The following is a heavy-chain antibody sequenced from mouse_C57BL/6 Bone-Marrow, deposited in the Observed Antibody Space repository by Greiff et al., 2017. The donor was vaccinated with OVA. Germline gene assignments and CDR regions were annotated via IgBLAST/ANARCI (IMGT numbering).Heavy chain of an antibody. Sequence: VQLQQPGAELVKPGASVKLSCKATGYTFTSYWMHWVKQRPGQGLEWIGMIHTNSGSTNYNEKFKSKATLTVDKSSSTAYLHLSRLTSEDSAVYCCSRATVWYFAYWGQGTLVTVSA. V-gene: IGHV1-64*01. J-gene: IGHJ3*01. D-gene: IGHD1-1*02. CDR2: IHTNSGST. CDR3: SRATVWYFAY. CDR1: GYTFTSYW.